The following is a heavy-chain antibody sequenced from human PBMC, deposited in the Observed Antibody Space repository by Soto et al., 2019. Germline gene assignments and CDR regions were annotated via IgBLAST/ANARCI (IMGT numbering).Heavy chain of an antibody. CDR1: GFTFSSYS. V-gene: IGHV3-48*02. D-gene: IGHD3-9*01. J-gene: IGHJ4*02. CDR2: ISGSSSTI. Sequence: PGGSLRLSCAASGFTFSSYSMNWVRQAPGKGLEWVSYISGSSSTIYYADSVKGRFTISRDNAKNSLYLQMNSLRDEDTAVYYCARVYYDILTGYCPFDYWGQGTLVTVSS. CDR3: ARVYYDILTGYCPFDY.